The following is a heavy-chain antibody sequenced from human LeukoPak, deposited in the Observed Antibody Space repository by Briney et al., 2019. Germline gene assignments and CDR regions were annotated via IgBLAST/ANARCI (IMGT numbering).Heavy chain of an antibody. D-gene: IGHD3-22*01. CDR2: ISSSGSTI. V-gene: IGHV3-11*04. Sequence: GGSXRLSCAASGFTFSDYYMTWIRQAPGKGLEWVSYISSSGSTIYYADSVKGRFTISRDNAKNSLYLQMNSLRAEDTAVYYCARDRIDSSGYDFDYWGQGTLVTVSS. J-gene: IGHJ4*02. CDR1: GFTFSDYY. CDR3: ARDRIDSSGYDFDY.